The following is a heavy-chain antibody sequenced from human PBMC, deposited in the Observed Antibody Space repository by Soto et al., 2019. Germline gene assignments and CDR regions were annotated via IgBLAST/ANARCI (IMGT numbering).Heavy chain of an antibody. Sequence: ASVKVSCKVSGYTLTELSMHWVRQAPGKGLEWMGGFDPEDGETIYAQKFQGRVTMTEDTSTDTAYMELSSLRSEDTAVYYCATGLVAVDATGYWGQGTLVTVSS. CDR1: GYTLTELS. J-gene: IGHJ4*02. V-gene: IGHV1-24*01. CDR3: ATGLVAVDATGY. CDR2: FDPEDGET. D-gene: IGHD6-19*01.